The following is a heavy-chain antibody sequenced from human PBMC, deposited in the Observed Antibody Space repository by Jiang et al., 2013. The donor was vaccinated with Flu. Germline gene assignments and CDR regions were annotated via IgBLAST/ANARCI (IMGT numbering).Heavy chain of an antibody. D-gene: IGHD3-10*01. J-gene: IGHJ5*02. V-gene: IGHV4-59*01. CDR3: ARWGGSGSYGNFPWFDP. Sequence: KSRVTISVDTSKNQFSLKLSSVTAADTAVYYCARWGGSGSYGNFPWFDPWGQGTLVTVSS.